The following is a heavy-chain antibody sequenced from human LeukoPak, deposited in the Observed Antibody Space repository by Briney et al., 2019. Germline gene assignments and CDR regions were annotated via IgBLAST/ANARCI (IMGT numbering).Heavy chain of an antibody. CDR2: IDTSGTT. D-gene: IGHD3-22*01. Sequence: SETLSLTCTVSGGSISSAYWSWVRQPAGKGLEWIGRIDTSGTTNYNPSLKSRVTMSVDTSKNQFSLKLSSVTAADTAVYYCARGVARTYYSDTSGYAAADYWGQGTLVTVSS. CDR3: ARGVARTYYSDTSGYAAADY. CDR1: GGSISSAY. V-gene: IGHV4-4*07. J-gene: IGHJ4*02.